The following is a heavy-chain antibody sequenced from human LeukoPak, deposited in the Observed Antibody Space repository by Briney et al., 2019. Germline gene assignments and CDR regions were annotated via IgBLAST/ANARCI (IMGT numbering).Heavy chain of an antibody. J-gene: IGHJ4*02. CDR3: ARGSGSYSGAADY. CDR1: GSSFTGYY. CDR2: RNHRGSS. D-gene: IGHD6-19*01. Sequence: PLDTLSLTCSVHGSSFTGYYWSWIRQPPGKGLEWIGERNHRGSSYFNPSFESRVTISLDMSRKQFSLNLTSVTAADRAFYYCARGSGSYSGAADYWGQGTLVTVSS. V-gene: IGHV4-34*01.